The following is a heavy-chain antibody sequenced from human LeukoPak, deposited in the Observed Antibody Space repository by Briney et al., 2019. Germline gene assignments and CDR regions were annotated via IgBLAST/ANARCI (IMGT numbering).Heavy chain of an antibody. J-gene: IGHJ4*02. Sequence: ASVKVSCKASGGTFSSYAISWVQQAPGQGLEWMGGIIPIFGTANYAQKFQGRVTMTSDTSTSTVYMELKSLRSEDTAVYFCARVGTTGATADNWGQGTLVTVSS. V-gene: IGHV1-69*05. CDR3: ARVGTTGATADN. CDR1: GGTFSSYA. CDR2: IIPIFGTA. D-gene: IGHD4-11*01.